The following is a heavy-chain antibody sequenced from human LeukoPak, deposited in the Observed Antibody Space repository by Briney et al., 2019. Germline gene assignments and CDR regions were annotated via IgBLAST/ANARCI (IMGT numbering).Heavy chain of an antibody. J-gene: IGHJ4*02. Sequence: SETLSLTCTVPGGSISSYYWSWIRQPPGKGLEWIGYIYYSGSTNYNPSLKSRVTISVDTSKNQFSLKLSSVTAADTAVYYCARMVRGAKGGIPPFDYWGQGTLVTVSS. CDR2: IYYSGST. V-gene: IGHV4-59*08. D-gene: IGHD3-10*01. CDR3: ARMVRGAKGGIPPFDY. CDR1: GGSISSYY.